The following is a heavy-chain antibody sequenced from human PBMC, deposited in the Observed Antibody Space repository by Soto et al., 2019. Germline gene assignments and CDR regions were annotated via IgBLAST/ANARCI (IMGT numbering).Heavy chain of an antibody. Sequence: QVQLVQSGAEVKKPGSSVKVSCKASGGTFSSYAISWVRQAPGQGLEWMGGIIPVFGTANYPQKFQGRVTYTVSKPPCTAYMEVRSLRSENTAVYYSSRRWETEEVTYHFASWGQG. D-gene: IGHD1-26*01. CDR1: GGTFSSYA. J-gene: IGHJ4*02. V-gene: IGHV1-69*06. CDR2: IIPVFGTA. CDR3: SRRWETEEVTYHFAS.